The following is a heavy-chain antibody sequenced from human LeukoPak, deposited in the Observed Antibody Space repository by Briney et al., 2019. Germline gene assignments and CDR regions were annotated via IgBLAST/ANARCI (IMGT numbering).Heavy chain of an antibody. CDR2: IYYSGST. CDR3: ARLKWFGEITSYYFDY. CDR1: GGSISNYY. D-gene: IGHD3-10*01. V-gene: IGHV4-59*08. Sequence: SETLSLTCTVSGGSISNYYWSWIRQPPGKGLEWIGYIYYSGSTSYSPSLKSRVTISVDTSKNQFSLKLSSVTAADTAVYYCARLKWFGEITSYYFDYWGQGTLVTVSS. J-gene: IGHJ4*02.